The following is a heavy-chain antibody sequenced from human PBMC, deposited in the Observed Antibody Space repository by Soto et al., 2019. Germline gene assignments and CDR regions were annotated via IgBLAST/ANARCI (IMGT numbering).Heavy chain of an antibody. J-gene: IGHJ6*02. CDR1: GGSISSGGYY. CDR2: IYYSGST. Sequence: SETLSLTCTVSGGSISSGGYYWSWIRQHPGKGLEWIGYIYYSGSTYYNPSLKSRVTISVDTSKNQFSLKLSSVTAADTAVYYCARGAVLGYGSSTSRHKNGRDGGGQGTTVTVSS. V-gene: IGHV4-31*03. D-gene: IGHD2-2*02. CDR3: ARGAVLGYGSSTSRHKNGRDG.